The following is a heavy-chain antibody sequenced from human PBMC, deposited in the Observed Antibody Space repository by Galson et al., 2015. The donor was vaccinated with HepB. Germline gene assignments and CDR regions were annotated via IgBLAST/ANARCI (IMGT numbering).Heavy chain of an antibody. CDR3: ARDHGQKVTMVRGVPSY. V-gene: IGHV3-30*04. D-gene: IGHD3-10*01. CDR1: GFTFSSYA. J-gene: IGHJ4*02. CDR2: ISYDGSNK. Sequence: SLRLSCAASGFTFSSYAMHWVRQAPGKGLEWVAVISYDGSNKYYADSVKGRFTISRDNSKNTLYLQMNSLRAEDTAVYYCARDHGQKVTMVRGVPSYWGQGTLVTVSS.